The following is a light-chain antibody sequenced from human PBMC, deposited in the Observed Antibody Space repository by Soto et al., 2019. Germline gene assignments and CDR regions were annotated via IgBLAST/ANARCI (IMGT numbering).Light chain of an antibody. CDR1: QSVSGS. J-gene: IGKJ4*01. V-gene: IGKV3-11*01. CDR3: QEGTYWPA. CDR2: DAS. Sequence: EIVLTQSPAILSLSPGEKVTLSCRASQSVSGSLGWYQQKPGQAPRLIIYDASVRATGIPARFSGSGSGTDFTLTISSLEPEDFAVYYCQEGTYWPAFGGGTKVDIK.